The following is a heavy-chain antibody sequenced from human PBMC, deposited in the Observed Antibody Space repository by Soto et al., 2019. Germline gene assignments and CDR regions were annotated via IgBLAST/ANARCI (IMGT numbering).Heavy chain of an antibody. Sequence: PSETLSLTCTVSGVSISSYYWSWIRQPPGKGLEWIGYIYYSGSTNYNPSLKSRVTISVDTSKNQFSLKLSSVTAADTAVYYCARGGSGYSSGWYYYYYGMDVWGQGTTVTVSS. CDR3: ARGGSGYSSGWYYYYYGMDV. J-gene: IGHJ6*02. CDR2: IYYSGST. V-gene: IGHV4-59*01. CDR1: GVSISSYY. D-gene: IGHD6-19*01.